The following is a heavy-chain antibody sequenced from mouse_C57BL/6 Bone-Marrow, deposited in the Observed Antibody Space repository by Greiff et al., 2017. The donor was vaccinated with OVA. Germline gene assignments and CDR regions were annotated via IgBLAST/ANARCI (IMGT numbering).Heavy chain of an antibody. CDR2: IYPGGGYT. J-gene: IGHJ2*03. V-gene: IGHV1-63*01. Sequence: QVQLQQSGAELVRPGTSVKMSCKASGYTFTNYWIGWAKQRPGHGLEWIGDIYPGGGYTNYNEKFKGKATLTADKSSNTAYMQLSSLTSEDSAISCLCPPAVVAADYCGRGTGLTVSS. CDR1: GYTFTNYW. CDR3: CPPAVVAADY. D-gene: IGHD1-1*01.